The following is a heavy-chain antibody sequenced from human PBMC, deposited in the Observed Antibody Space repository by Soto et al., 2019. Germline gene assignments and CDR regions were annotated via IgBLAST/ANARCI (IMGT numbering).Heavy chain of an antibody. V-gene: IGHV6-1*01. J-gene: IGHJ6*02. CDR2: TYYRSKWYS. Sequence: PSQTLSLTCAISGDSVSSNSAAWNWIRQSPSRGLEWLGRTYYRSKWYSDYAVSVKSRITINPDTSKNQFSLQLNSVTPEDTAVYYCAREGCIAAAGTNYGMDVWGQGTTVTVSS. CDR1: GDSVSSNSAA. CDR3: AREGCIAAAGTNYGMDV. D-gene: IGHD6-13*01.